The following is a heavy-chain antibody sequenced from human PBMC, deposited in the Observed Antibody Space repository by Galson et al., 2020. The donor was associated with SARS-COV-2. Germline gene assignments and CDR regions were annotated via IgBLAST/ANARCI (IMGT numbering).Heavy chain of an antibody. D-gene: IGHD1-20*01. V-gene: IGHV4-38-2*02. CDR3: VREFASPGLYNEGLDA. CDR2: IYQGGTT. CDR1: GLSISSDFY. Sequence: SETLSLTCAVSGLSISSDFYWGWIRQPPGKGLEWSGNIYQGGTTYYNPSLKSRLTISVDTSKNQFSLKLSSVTAADTAVHYCVREFASPGLYNEGLDAWGQGTAVTVSS. J-gene: IGHJ6*02.